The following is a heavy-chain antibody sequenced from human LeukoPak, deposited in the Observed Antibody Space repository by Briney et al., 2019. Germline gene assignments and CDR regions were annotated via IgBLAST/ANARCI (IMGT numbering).Heavy chain of an antibody. V-gene: IGHV3-30*02. CDR2: VRYDQSAT. D-gene: IGHD3-3*01. J-gene: IGHJ4*02. CDR1: GFNFSIYG. Sequence: PSGALRLSCAASGFNFSIYGMHWVRQAPGKGLEWVTFVRYDQSATVYADSVQGRFAISRDNSKNTVYLQMNSLRVEDTALYFCVKDQGECPGSRCYLRFLEYWGQGTLVIVSS. CDR3: VKDQGECPGSRCYLRFLEY.